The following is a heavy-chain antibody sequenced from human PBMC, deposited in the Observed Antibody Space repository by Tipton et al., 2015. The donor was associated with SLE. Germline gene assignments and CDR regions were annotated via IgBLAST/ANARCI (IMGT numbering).Heavy chain of an antibody. CDR2: INHSGSI. CDR1: GDSFSYYH. CDR3: ARFYYGDNWFDP. D-gene: IGHD4-17*01. J-gene: IGHJ5*02. V-gene: IGHV4-34*01. Sequence: TLSLTCTVFGDSFSYYHWRWIRQTPGTGLEWIGEINHSGSITYNPSLESRVIISVDTSKNQFSLKLTSVTAADTAVYYCARFYYGDNWFDPWGQGTLVTVSS.